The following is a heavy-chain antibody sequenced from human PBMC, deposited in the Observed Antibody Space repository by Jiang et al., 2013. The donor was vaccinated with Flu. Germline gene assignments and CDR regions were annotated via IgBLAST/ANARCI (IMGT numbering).Heavy chain of an antibody. CDR2: ISGNNGKT. CDR1: GYTFNTYD. CDR3: ARGEDSSGWDYYGMNV. Sequence: EVKKPGASVKVSCKASGYTFNTYDISWVRQAPGQGLEWMGWISGNNGKTHYAEKLQDRVTMTTDTSTGTAYMELRSLRSDDTAVYYCARGEDSSGWDYYGMNVWGPGTTVIVSS. V-gene: IGHV1-18*01. D-gene: IGHD6-19*01. J-gene: IGHJ6*02.